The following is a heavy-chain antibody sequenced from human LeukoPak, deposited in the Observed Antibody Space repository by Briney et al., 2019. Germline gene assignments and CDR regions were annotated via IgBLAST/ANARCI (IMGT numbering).Heavy chain of an antibody. CDR2: ISYDGSNK. CDR3: AKVEMAVAGYYYYGMDV. CDR1: GFTFSSYG. D-gene: IGHD6-19*01. Sequence: GGSLRLSCAASGFTFSSYGMHWVRQAPGKGLEWVAVISYDGSNKYYADSVKGRFTISRDNSKNTLYLQMNSLRAEDTAVYYCAKVEMAVAGYYYYGMDVWGQGTTVTVSS. V-gene: IGHV3-30*18. J-gene: IGHJ6*02.